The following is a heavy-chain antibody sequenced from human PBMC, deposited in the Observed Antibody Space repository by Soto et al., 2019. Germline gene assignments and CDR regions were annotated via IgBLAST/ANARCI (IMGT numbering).Heavy chain of an antibody. CDR2: IYNSGST. Sequence: QVQLQESGPGLVKPSETLSLTCTVSGGSISNYYWSWIRQPPGKGLEWIGYIYNSGSTNCNPSLKSRVTISPDTSRNQFSLKLSSVTAADTAVYFCARGIMVRGGTLIDYWGQGTLVTVSS. CDR1: GGSISNYY. J-gene: IGHJ4*02. CDR3: ARGIMVRGGTLIDY. V-gene: IGHV4-59*08. D-gene: IGHD3-10*01.